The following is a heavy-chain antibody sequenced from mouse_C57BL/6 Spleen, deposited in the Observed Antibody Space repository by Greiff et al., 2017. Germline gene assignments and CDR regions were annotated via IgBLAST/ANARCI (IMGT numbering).Heavy chain of an antibody. CDR1: GFNIKDYY. D-gene: IGHD2-4*01. CDR2: IDPEAGET. CDR3: AGDDSPFAY. J-gene: IGHJ3*01. V-gene: IGHV14-2*01. Sequence: VQLKQSGAELVKPGASVKLSCTASGFNIKDYYMHWVKQRTEQGLEWIGRIDPEAGETKYAPKFQGKATITADTSSNTAYLQLSSLTSGDTAVYYCAGDDSPFAYWGQGTLVTVSA.